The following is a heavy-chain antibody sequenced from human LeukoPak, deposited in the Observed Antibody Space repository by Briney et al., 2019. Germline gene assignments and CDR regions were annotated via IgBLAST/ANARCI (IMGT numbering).Heavy chain of an antibody. CDR1: GYTFTSYY. CDR3: ARAPGGLEPRSLVDRYYMDV. V-gene: IGHV1-46*01. J-gene: IGHJ6*03. CDR2: INPSGGST. D-gene: IGHD1-1*01. Sequence: ASVKVSCKASGYTFTSYYMHWVRQAPGQGLEWMGIINPSGGSTSYAQKFQGRVTMTRDMSTSTVYMELSSLRSEDTAVYYCARAPGGLEPRSLVDRYYMDVWGKGTTVTVSS.